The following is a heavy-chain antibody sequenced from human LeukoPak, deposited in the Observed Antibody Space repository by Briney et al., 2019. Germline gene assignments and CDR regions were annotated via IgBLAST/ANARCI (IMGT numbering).Heavy chain of an antibody. V-gene: IGHV4-38-2*01. CDR3: ATAGLKLAGGYYYMDV. J-gene: IGHJ6*03. CDR2: IYHSGST. CDR1: GYSISSGYY. D-gene: IGHD6-13*01. Sequence: PSETLSLTCAVSGYSISSGYYWGWIRQPPGKGLEWIGSIYHSGSTYYNPSLKSRVTISVDTSKNQFSLKLSSVTAADTAVYYCATAGLKLAGGYYYMDVWGKGTTVTVSS.